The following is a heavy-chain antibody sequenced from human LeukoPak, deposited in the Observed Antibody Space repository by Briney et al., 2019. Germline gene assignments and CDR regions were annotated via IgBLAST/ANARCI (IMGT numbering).Heavy chain of an antibody. V-gene: IGHV4-59*01. D-gene: IGHD6-13*01. CDR2: IYYSGST. Sequence: PSETLSLTCTVYGGSISSYYWSWIRQPPGKGLEWIGYIYYSGSTNYNPSLKSRVTISVDTSKNQFSLKLSSVTAADTAVYYCARDAEAAAGTSPNWFDPWGQGTLVTVSS. CDR1: GGSISSYY. J-gene: IGHJ5*02. CDR3: ARDAEAAAGTSPNWFDP.